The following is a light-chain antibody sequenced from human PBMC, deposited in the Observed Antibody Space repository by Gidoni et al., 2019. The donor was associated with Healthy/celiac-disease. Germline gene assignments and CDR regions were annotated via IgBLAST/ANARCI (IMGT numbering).Light chain of an antibody. J-gene: IGKJ1*01. V-gene: IGKV3-11*01. CDR1: QSVSSY. CDR2: GAS. Sequence: EIVLTPSPATLSLSPGERATLSCRASQSVSSYLAWYQQKPGQAPRLLIYGASNRATGIPARFSGSGSGTDFTLTISSLEPEDFAVYYCQQRSNWPWTFGQGTKVEIK. CDR3: QQRSNWPWT.